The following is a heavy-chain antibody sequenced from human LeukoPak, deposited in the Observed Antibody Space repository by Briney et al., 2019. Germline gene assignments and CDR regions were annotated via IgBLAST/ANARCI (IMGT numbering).Heavy chain of an antibody. CDR3: TRGRGWGNFDS. D-gene: IGHD6-19*01. CDR1: GYTFTDYY. V-gene: IGHV1-2*02. J-gene: IGHJ4*02. CDR2: INPNTGGT. Sequence: GASVKVSCKASGYTFTDYYMHWVRQAPGQGLEWMGWINPNTGGTKNAQKFLGRVTMTRDTSISTVYMELSRLRSDDTAVYYCTRGRGWGNFDSWGQGILVTVSS.